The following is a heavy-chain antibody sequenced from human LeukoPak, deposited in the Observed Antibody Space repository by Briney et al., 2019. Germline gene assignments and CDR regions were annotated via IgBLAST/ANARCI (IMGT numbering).Heavy chain of an antibody. CDR2: VFQSGST. Sequence: SETLSLTCAVSGGSISSSNWWTWVRQPPGKGLEWIGDVFQSGSTYYNRSFKSRVTISVDKSKNQFSLMVTSVTAADTAVYYCARLGRFGALLPYYYYMDVWGKGTTVTVSS. CDR3: ARLGRFGALLPYYYYMDV. D-gene: IGHD3-10*01. J-gene: IGHJ6*03. CDR1: GGSISSSNW. V-gene: IGHV4-4*02.